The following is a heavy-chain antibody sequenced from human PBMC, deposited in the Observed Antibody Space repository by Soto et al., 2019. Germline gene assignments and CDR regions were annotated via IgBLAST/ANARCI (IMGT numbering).Heavy chain of an antibody. V-gene: IGHV3-53*01. CDR1: GFSVSSNY. D-gene: IGHD2-21*01. CDR2: LYRGGSP. J-gene: IGHJ4*02. Sequence: EVQLEESGGGLIQPGESLRLSCVASGFSVSSNYMNWIRQAPGGGLEWVSSLYRGGSPYYADSVQGRFTTTRDSSKNTVYLRMNSLRVDDTAVYYCARGGFCGSGSCYFFDSWGQRILVTVSS. CDR3: ARGGFCGSGSCYFFDS.